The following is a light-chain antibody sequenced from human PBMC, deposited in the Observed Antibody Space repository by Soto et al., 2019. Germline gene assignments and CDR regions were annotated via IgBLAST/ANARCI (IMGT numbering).Light chain of an antibody. CDR1: QSLLHTDDNTF. V-gene: IGKV2-30*02. CDR2: KVS. Sequence: EVVMTQYPLSLPVTLGQAPSLSCSASQSLLHTDDNTFLNWFHQRPGQSPRRLIYKVSNRDSGVPDRFSGSGSGTDFTLTISRVEAEDVGVYYCMQEIHWPWTFGQGTKVDIK. J-gene: IGKJ1*01. CDR3: MQEIHWPWT.